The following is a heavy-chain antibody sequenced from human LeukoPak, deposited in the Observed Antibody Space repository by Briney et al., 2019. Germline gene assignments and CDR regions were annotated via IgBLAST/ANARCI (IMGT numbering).Heavy chain of an antibody. V-gene: IGHV4-59*01. CDR3: ARDGGGSYHFDY. J-gene: IGHJ4*02. CDR2: IYYSGST. D-gene: IGHD1-26*01. CDR1: GGSISSYY. Sequence: SETLSLTFTVSGGSISSYYWSWIRQPPGKGLEWIGYIYYSGSTNHNPSLKSRVTISVDTSKNQFSLKLSSVTAADTAVYYCARDGGGSYHFDYWGQGTLVTVSS.